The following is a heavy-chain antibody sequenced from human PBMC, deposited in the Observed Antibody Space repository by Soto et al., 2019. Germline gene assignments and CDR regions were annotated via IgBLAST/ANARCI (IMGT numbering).Heavy chain of an antibody. Sequence: QVQLQESGPGLVKPSETLSLTCTVSGGSISSYYWSWIRQPPGKGLEWIGYIYYSGSTNYNPTLKSRVTISVDTSKNQFSLKLSSVTAADTAVYYCARDGSYGGDYVPIGPYWYFDLWGRGTLVTVSS. D-gene: IGHD4-17*01. J-gene: IGHJ2*01. V-gene: IGHV4-59*01. CDR1: GGSISSYY. CDR2: IYYSGST. CDR3: ARDGSYGGDYVPIGPYWYFDL.